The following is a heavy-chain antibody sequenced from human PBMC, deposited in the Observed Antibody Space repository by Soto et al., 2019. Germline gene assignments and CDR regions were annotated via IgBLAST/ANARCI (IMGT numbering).Heavy chain of an antibody. D-gene: IGHD3-16*02. CDR1: GVFISSDAYY. Sequence: TLSLTCGVSGVFISSDAYYWSWIRQHPGKGLEWIGYMSHRGSTYYNPSLKSRVSISVDTSKNQFSLKLTSVTAADTAVYFCARYRFTDTWSKFDYWGQGTLVTVSS. CDR2: MSHRGST. J-gene: IGHJ4*02. CDR3: ARYRFTDTWSKFDY. V-gene: IGHV4-31*11.